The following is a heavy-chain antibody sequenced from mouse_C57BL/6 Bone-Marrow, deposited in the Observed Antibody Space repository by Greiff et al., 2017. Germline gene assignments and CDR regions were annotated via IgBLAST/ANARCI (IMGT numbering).Heavy chain of an antibody. J-gene: IGHJ1*03. V-gene: IGHV14-4*01. CDR1: GFNIKDDY. CDR2: IDPENGDT. Sequence: EVQLQQSGAELVRPGASVKLSCTASGFNIKDDYMHWVKQRPEQGLEWIGWIDPENGDTEYASKFQGKATITADTSSNTAYLQLSSLTSEYTAVYYCTTGFWYFDVWGTGTTVTVSS. CDR3: TTGFWYFDV.